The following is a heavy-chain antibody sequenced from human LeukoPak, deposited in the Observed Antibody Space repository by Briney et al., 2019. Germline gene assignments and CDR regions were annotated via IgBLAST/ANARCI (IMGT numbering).Heavy chain of an antibody. Sequence: PGGSLRLSCAASGFTFSSYGMSWVRQAPGKGLEWVSAISGSGGSTYYADSVKGRFTISRDNSKNTLYLQMNSLRAEDTAVYYCARDPEAYCSGGSCLRGGVDYWGQGTLVTVSS. V-gene: IGHV3-23*01. CDR1: GFTFSSYG. D-gene: IGHD2-15*01. CDR2: ISGSGGST. J-gene: IGHJ4*02. CDR3: ARDPEAYCSGGSCLRGGVDY.